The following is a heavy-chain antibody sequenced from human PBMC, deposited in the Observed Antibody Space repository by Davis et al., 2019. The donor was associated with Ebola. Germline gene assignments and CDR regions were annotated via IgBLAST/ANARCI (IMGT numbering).Heavy chain of an antibody. V-gene: IGHV3-21*04. Sequence: GESLKISCAASRFTFSSYGMNWVRQAPGKGLEWVASISSWSDYIYYADSVKGRFTISRDNANNSVYLQMSSLRAEDTAVYYCAKSGLSFGVVKYHYGMDVWGKGTTVTVSS. D-gene: IGHD3-3*01. CDR3: AKSGLSFGVVKYHYGMDV. CDR2: ISSWSDYI. J-gene: IGHJ6*04. CDR1: RFTFSSYG.